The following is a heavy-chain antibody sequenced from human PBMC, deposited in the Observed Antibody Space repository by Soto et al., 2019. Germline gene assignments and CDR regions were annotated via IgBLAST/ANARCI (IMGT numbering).Heavy chain of an antibody. Sequence: GESLKISCKGSGYTFTNYWIGCVRQRPGKGLEWMVIVYPRVSDARYTASFQGRVTISADRSINTAFLQWSSLEASDTAIYYCARCVFFTRIGFYLVYLCLGTLVTVSS. V-gene: IGHV5-51*01. CDR2: VYPRVSDA. J-gene: IGHJ4*02. CDR3: ARCVFFTRIGFYLVY. D-gene: IGHD3-3*01. CDR1: GYTFTNYW.